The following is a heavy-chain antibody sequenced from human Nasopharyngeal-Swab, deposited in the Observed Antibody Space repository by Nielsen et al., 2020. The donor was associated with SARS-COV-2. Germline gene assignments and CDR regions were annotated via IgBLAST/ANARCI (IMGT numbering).Heavy chain of an antibody. CDR1: GGSISSGSYY. CDR3: ARDWMIAVAGYYYYYGMDV. J-gene: IGHJ6*02. D-gene: IGHD6-19*01. V-gene: IGHV4-61*02. Sequence: LRLSCTVSGGSISSGSYYGSWSRQPAGKGREWIGRIYTSGSTNYNPSLKSRVTISVDTSKNQFSLKLSSVTAADTAVYYCARDWMIAVAGYYYYYGMDVWGQGTTVTVSS. CDR2: IYTSGST.